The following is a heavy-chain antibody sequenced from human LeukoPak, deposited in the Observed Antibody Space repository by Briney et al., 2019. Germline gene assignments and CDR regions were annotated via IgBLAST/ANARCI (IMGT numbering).Heavy chain of an antibody. CDR1: GCTFSSYA. Sequence: ASVKVSCKASGCTFSSYAISWVRQAPGQGLEWMGRINPIFGKANYAQKFQGRVTITGDNSTSTAYMELSSLRSEDTAVYYCASAPTRITMVRGVIPAYYYGMDVWGQGTTVTVSS. V-gene: IGHV1-69*04. CDR2: INPIFGKA. D-gene: IGHD3-10*01. CDR3: ASAPTRITMVRGVIPAYYYGMDV. J-gene: IGHJ6*02.